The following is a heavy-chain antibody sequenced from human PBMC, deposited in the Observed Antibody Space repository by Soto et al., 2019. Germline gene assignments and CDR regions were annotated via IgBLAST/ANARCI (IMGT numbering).Heavy chain of an antibody. CDR1: GFTFSSYA. CDR3: ARGAVGGWLHPVGDY. CDR2: ISYDGSNK. V-gene: IGHV3-30-3*01. D-gene: IGHD5-12*01. Sequence: QVQLVESGGGVVQPGRSLRLSCAASGFTFSSYAMHWVRQAPGKGLEWVAVISYDGSNKYYADSVKGRFTISRDNSKNTLYLQMNSLRAEDTAVYYWARGAVGGWLHPVGDYWGQGTLVTVSS. J-gene: IGHJ4*02.